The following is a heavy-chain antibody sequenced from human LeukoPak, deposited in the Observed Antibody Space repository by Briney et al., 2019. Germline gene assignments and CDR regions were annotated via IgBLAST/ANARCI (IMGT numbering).Heavy chain of an antibody. V-gene: IGHV1-18*01. CDR2: ISAYNGNT. Sequence: GASAKVSCKASGYTSTTYGISCVRQAPGQGLEWMGWISAYNGNTNYPQKLQGRVTMTTDTSPSTAYMELRSLRSGDTAVYSCARDYGSGDTRFDYWGQGTLVTVSS. J-gene: IGHJ4*02. CDR3: ARDYGSGDTRFDY. CDR1: GYTSTTYG. D-gene: IGHD3-10*01.